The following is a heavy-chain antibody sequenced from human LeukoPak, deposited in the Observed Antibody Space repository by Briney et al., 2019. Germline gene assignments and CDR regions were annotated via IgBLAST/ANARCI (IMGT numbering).Heavy chain of an antibody. V-gene: IGHV3-23*01. Sequence: GGSLRLSCAASGFTFSSYAMSWVRQAPGKGLEWVSAISGSGGSTYYADSVKGRFTISRDNSKNTLYLQMNSLRAEDTAVYCCAKDPAYCGGDCYPYYFDYWGQGTLVTVSS. CDR3: AKDPAYCGGDCYPYYFDY. J-gene: IGHJ4*02. D-gene: IGHD2-21*02. CDR1: GFTFSSYA. CDR2: ISGSGGST.